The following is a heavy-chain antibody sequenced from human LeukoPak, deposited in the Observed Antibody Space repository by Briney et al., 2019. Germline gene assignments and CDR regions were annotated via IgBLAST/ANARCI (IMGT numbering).Heavy chain of an antibody. D-gene: IGHD3-22*01. J-gene: IGHJ3*02. V-gene: IGHV4-30-4*01. Sequence: PSQTLSLTCTVSGGSTSSGDYYWSWIRQPPGKGLEWIGYIYYSGSTYYNPSLKSRVTISVDTSKNQFSLKLSSVTAADTAVYYCARTYDSSGYQAAGDAFDIWGQGTMVTVSS. CDR2: IYYSGST. CDR3: ARTYDSSGYQAAGDAFDI. CDR1: GGSTSSGDYY.